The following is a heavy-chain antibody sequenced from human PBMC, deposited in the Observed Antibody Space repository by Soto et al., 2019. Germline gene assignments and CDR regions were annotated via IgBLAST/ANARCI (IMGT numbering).Heavy chain of an antibody. CDR3: ARNGITGTTLSFYYGMDV. CDR1: GLTFSSYS. V-gene: IGHV3-48*02. CDR2: ISSSTVTI. J-gene: IGHJ6*02. Sequence: EVQLVESGGGLVQPGGSLRRSCAASGLTFSSYSMNWVRQAPGKGLEWVSYISSSTVTIYYADYVKGRFTISRDNAKNSLYLQMNSLRDEDTGVYYCARNGITGTTLSFYYGMDVWGQGTTVTVSS. D-gene: IGHD1-7*01.